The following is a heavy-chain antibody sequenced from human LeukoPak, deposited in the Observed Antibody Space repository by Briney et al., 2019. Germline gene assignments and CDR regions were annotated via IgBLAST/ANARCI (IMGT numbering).Heavy chain of an antibody. J-gene: IGHJ4*02. V-gene: IGHV3-11*01. Sequence: GGSLRLSCAASKFTFSDYYMSWIRQAPGKGLEWVPCISSSGSTIYYADSVKGRFTISRDNAKNSLYLQMNSLRAEDTAVYFCATEKQTGSYIEYWGQGTLVTVSS. CDR1: KFTFSDYY. CDR2: ISSSGSTI. D-gene: IGHD7-27*01. CDR3: ATEKQTGSYIEY.